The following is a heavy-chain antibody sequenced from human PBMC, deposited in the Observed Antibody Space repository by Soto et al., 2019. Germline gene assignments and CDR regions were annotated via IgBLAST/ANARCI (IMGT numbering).Heavy chain of an antibody. CDR2: IYSSGST. V-gene: IGHV4-59*01. D-gene: IGHD3-16*02. J-gene: IGHJ4*02. Sequence: QVQLQESGPGLVKPSETLSLTCTVSGASINSYYWSWIRQPPGKGLEWIGYIYSSGSTNYNPSLKSRVTMSVDTSKNQFYLNLSSVTAADTAVYYCARGYDYIGRTYRYTFGYWGQGTLVTVSS. CDR1: GASINSYY. CDR3: ARGYDYIGRTYRYTFGY.